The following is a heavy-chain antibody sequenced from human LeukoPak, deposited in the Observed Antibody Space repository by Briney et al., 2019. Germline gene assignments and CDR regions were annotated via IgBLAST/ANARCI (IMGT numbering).Heavy chain of an antibody. CDR2: ISNSGSRT. Sequence: PGGSLRLSCAPSGFTLGDYYMSWIRQAPGKGLEMISYISNSGSRTHYADSVKDRFTSSSDNAKNLLYLKMNSLRVEDTAVYHCARDWRNGGLDVWGQGTTVTVSS. D-gene: IGHD2-8*01. V-gene: IGHV3-11*01. CDR3: ARDWRNGGLDV. CDR1: GFTLGDYY. J-gene: IGHJ6*02.